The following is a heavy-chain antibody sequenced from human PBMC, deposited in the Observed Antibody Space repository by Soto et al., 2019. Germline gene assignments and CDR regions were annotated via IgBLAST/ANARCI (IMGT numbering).Heavy chain of an antibody. J-gene: IGHJ6*02. V-gene: IGHV1-69*06. Sequence: QVQLVQSGAEVKKPGSSVKVSCKASGGTFSSYAISWVRQAPGQGLEWMGGIIPIFGTANYAQKFQGRVTITADKSTSTAYIELSSLRSEDTAVYYCARVDRRGYSYGYYYYGMDVWGRGTTVTVSS. CDR2: IIPIFGTA. CDR3: ARVDRRGYSYGYYYYGMDV. CDR1: GGTFSSYA. D-gene: IGHD5-18*01.